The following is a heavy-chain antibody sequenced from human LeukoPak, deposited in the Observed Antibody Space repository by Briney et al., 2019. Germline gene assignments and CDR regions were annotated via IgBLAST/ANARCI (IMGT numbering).Heavy chain of an antibody. D-gene: IGHD2-2*01. CDR3: AREYCSSTSCYRWFDP. J-gene: IGHJ5*02. Sequence: ASVKLSCKSSGYTFTGYYMHWVRQAPGQGLEWMGWINPNSGGTNYAQKFQGRVTMTRDTSISTAYMELSRLRSDDTAVYYCAREYCSSTSCYRWFDPWGQGTLVTVSS. CDR2: INPNSGGT. CDR1: GYTFTGYY. V-gene: IGHV1-2*02.